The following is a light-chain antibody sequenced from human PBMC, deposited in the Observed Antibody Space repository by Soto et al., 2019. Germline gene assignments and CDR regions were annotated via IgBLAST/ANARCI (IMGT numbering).Light chain of an antibody. CDR3: HYDVNSPAMYT. J-gene: IGKJ2*01. V-gene: IGKV3-20*01. CDR1: QSVSNDY. Sequence: EIVLTQSPGTLSLSPGDRATLSCRASQSVSNDYLAWYQQKPGQAPRLLIYGASSRATGSPDRFSGSGSGTEPTLTISILEPEDFAVYYCHYDVNSPAMYTFGQGTKLEIK. CDR2: GAS.